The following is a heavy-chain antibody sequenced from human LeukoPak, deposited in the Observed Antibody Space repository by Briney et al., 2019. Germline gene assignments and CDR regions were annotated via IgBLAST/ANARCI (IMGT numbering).Heavy chain of an antibody. V-gene: IGHV4-59*01. CDR1: GGSMNNYY. J-gene: IGHJ4*02. CDR3: ARLTRRSGNYFEN. Sequence: PSETLSLTCTVSGGSMNNYYWSWIRQPPGKGLEWIGYISYSGSTNYNPSLRSRVTISVDTSKSQFSLKLSSVTAADTAVYYCARLTRRSGNYFENWGQGTLVTVSS. D-gene: IGHD1-1*01. CDR2: ISYSGST.